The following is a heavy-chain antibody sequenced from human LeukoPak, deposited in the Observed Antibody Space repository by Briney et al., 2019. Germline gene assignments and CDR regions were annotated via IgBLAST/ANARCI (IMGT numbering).Heavy chain of an antibody. J-gene: IGHJ5*02. V-gene: IGHV3-23*01. Sequence: GGSLRLSCAASGFTFSNYAMNWVRQAPGKGLEWVSGISESGSSTYYADSVKGRFTISRDNSKNTLYLQMNSLRADDTAVYYCASDLSTVTTVIPWGQGTLVTVSS. D-gene: IGHD4-17*01. CDR3: ASDLSTVTTVIP. CDR2: ISESGSST. CDR1: GFTFSNYA.